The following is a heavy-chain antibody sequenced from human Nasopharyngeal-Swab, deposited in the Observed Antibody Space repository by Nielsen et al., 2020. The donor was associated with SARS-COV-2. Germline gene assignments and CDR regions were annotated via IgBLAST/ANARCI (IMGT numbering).Heavy chain of an antibody. D-gene: IGHD2-2*01. CDR2: ITSGGRTQ. J-gene: IGHJ4*02. CDR1: GFTFSQHG. Sequence: GGSLRLSCAASGFTFSQHGMHWVRQAPGKGLEWVGIITSGGRTQVYADSVEGRFTISRDDPENTLYLQMNSLRPEDTAVYYCAKESSTYYYDNWGQGTLVTVSS. V-gene: IGHV3-30*18. CDR3: AKESSTYYYDN.